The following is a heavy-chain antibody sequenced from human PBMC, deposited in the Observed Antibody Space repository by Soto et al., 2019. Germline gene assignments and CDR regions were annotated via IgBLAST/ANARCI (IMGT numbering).Heavy chain of an antibody. D-gene: IGHD6-6*01. Sequence: PSETMSLTCTVSGGSVSSGSYYWSWIRQPPGKGLEWIGYMYYSGSTNYNPSLKSRVTISLDTSKNQFSLKLSSVTAADTAVYYCAKEGVVAARPVVRDYYYYGMDVWGQGTPGIVS. CDR2: MYYSGST. V-gene: IGHV4-61*01. J-gene: IGHJ6*02. CDR3: AKEGVVAARPVVRDYYYYGMDV. CDR1: GGSVSSGSYY.